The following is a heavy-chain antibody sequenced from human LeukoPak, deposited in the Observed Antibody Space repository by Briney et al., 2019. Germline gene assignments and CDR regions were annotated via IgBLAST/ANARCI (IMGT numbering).Heavy chain of an antibody. Sequence: SVKVSCKASGGTFSSYAISWVRQAPGQGLEWMGRIIPILGIANYAQKFQGRVTITADKSTSTAYMELSSLRSEDTAVYYCARRGYSYGLGFDYWGQGTLVTVSS. V-gene: IGHV1-69*04. J-gene: IGHJ4*02. CDR2: IIPILGIA. CDR1: GGTFSSYA. CDR3: ARRGYSYGLGFDY. D-gene: IGHD5-18*01.